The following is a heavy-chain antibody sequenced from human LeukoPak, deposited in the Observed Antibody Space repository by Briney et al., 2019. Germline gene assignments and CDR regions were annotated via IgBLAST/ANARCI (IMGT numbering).Heavy chain of an antibody. Sequence: MTGGSLRLSCAASGFSLSDYYMSWIRQAPGKGLEGISHISSSSSYTNYSDSVKGRFTISRDNAENSLHLQMSSLRAEDTAVYYCARDSGSDDDYWGQGTLVTVSS. J-gene: IGHJ4*02. CDR1: GFSLSDYY. V-gene: IGHV3-11*05. CDR3: ARDSGSDDDY. D-gene: IGHD1-26*01. CDR2: ISSSSSYT.